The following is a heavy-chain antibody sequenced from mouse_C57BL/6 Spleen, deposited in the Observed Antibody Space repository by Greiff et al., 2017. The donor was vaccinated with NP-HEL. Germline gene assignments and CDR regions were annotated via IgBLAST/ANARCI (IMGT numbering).Heavy chain of an antibody. V-gene: IGHV1-50*01. CDR3: ARQRGRGAMDY. CDR1: GYTFTSYW. CDR2: IDPSDSYT. J-gene: IGHJ4*01. D-gene: IGHD3-3*01. Sequence: VQLQQPGAELVKPGASVKLSCKASGYTFTSYWMQWVKQRPGQGLEWIGVIDPSDSYTNYNQKFKGKATLTVDPSSSTAYMQLSSLTSEDSAVYYCARQRGRGAMDYWGQGTSVTVSS.